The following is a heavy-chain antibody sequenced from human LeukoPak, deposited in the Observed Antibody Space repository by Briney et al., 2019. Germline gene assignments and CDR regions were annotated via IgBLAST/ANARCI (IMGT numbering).Heavy chain of an antibody. CDR3: ARDSYYYGSGSYPRLAP. CDR1: GGSISSDY. J-gene: IGHJ5*02. D-gene: IGHD3-10*01. V-gene: IGHV4-4*07. CDR2: INTSGST. Sequence: SATLSLSCTSAGGSISSDYWSWLRPPAGKGLEWIGRINTSGSTNYTPSLKSRVTMSVDTSKNQFSLKLSSVTAADTAVYYCARDSYYYGSGSYPRLAPWGQGTLVTVSS.